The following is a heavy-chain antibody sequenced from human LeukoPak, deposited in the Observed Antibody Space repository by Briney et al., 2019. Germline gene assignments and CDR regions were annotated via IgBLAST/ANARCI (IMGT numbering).Heavy chain of an antibody. D-gene: IGHD6-6*01. J-gene: IGHJ6*02. CDR1: GYTFTSYG. CDR2: ISAYNGNT. CDR3: ARDGEQLVARYYYYGMDV. V-gene: IGHV1-18*01. Sequence: GASVKVSCKASGYTFTSYGISWVRQAPGQGLEWMGCISAYNGNTNYAQKPQGRVTMTTDTSTSTAYMELRSLRSDDTAVYYCARDGEQLVARYYYYGMDVWGQGTTVTVSS.